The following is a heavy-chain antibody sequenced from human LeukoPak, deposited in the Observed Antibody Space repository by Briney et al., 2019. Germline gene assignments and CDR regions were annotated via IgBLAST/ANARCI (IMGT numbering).Heavy chain of an antibody. Sequence: PGGSLRLSCAASGFTFSSDAMSWVRQAPGKGLEWVSSISDSSDITYYADSVKGRFTISRDNSKNTLYLQMNSLRAEDTAIYYCAQGTQASGCNGWGQGTLVTVSS. CDR2: ISDSSDIT. V-gene: IGHV3-23*01. CDR3: AQGTQASGCNG. CDR1: GFTFSSDA. J-gene: IGHJ4*02. D-gene: IGHD6-19*01.